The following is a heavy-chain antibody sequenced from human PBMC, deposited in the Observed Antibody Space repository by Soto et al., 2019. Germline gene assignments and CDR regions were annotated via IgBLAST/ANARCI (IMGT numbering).Heavy chain of an antibody. V-gene: IGHV4-30-4*01. CDR2: IYYSGST. CDR3: GRDIITGTGWFDP. CDR1: GGSISSGDYY. D-gene: IGHD1-7*01. J-gene: IGHJ5*02. Sequence: PSETLSLTCTVSGGSISSGDYYWSWMRQPPGKGLEWIGYIYYSGSTYYNPSLKSRVNISVDTSKNQFSLKLSSVTAADTAVYYFGRDIITGTGWFDPWGQGTLVTVSS.